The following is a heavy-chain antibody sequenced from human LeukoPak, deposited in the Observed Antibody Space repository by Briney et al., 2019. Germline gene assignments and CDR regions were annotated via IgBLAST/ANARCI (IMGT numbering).Heavy chain of an antibody. V-gene: IGHV1-18*01. CDR2: ISAYNGNT. CDR1: GYTFTSYG. Sequence: ASVKVSCKASGYTFTSYGISWVRQAPGQGLEWMGWISAYNGNTNYAQKLQGRVTMTTDTSTSTAYMELRSLRSDDTAVYYCAIDAVVPAAIPTFFGVEPWGQGTLVTVFS. D-gene: IGHD2-2*02. CDR3: AIDAVVPAAIPTFFGVEP. J-gene: IGHJ5*02.